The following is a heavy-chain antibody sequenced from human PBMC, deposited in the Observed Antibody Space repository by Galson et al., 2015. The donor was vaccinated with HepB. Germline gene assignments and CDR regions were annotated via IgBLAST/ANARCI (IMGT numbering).Heavy chain of an antibody. CDR3: ARLAWDCLTPSCYRVVGDY. CDR1: GYSFTGYY. Sequence: SVKVSCKASGYSFTGYYLHWVRQAPGQGLEWMGWINPDTGRTKYSEKFQGRLTVSRDASISTVYMALPRLRSGDTAVYYCARLAWDCLTPSCYRVVGDYWGQGTLITVSS. V-gene: IGHV1-2*02. J-gene: IGHJ4*02. D-gene: IGHD2-15*01. CDR2: INPDTGRT.